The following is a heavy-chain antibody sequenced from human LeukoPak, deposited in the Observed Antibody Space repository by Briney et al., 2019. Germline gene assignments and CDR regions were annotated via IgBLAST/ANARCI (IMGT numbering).Heavy chain of an antibody. CDR3: AKGILRYFDWFGPSDY. CDR1: GFTFSSYG. D-gene: IGHD3-9*01. J-gene: IGHJ4*02. CDR2: ISYDGSNK. V-gene: IGHV3-30*18. Sequence: QPGGSLRLSCAASGFTFSSYGMHWVRQAPGKGLEWVAVISYDGSNKYYADSVKGRFTISRDNSKNTLYLQMNSLRAEDTAVYYCAKGILRYFDWFGPSDYWGQGTLVTVSS.